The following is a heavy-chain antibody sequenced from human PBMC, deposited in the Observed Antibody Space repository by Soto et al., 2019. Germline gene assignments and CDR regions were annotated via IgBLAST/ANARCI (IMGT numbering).Heavy chain of an antibody. Sequence: SETLSLTCTVSGGSISNYYWSWIRQPPGKGLEWIGHMYNSGSTNYNPSLKSRVIISVDTSKNQFSLKLSSVTAADTAVYYCARDNRGYGGNMYFGMDVWGRGTTVTVSS. D-gene: IGHD4-17*01. J-gene: IGHJ6*02. V-gene: IGHV4-59*01. CDR1: GGSISNYY. CDR3: ARDNRGYGGNMYFGMDV. CDR2: MYNSGST.